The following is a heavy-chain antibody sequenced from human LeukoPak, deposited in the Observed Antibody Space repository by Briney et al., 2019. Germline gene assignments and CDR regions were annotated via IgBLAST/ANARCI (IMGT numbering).Heavy chain of an antibody. D-gene: IGHD2-2*01. Sequence: SETLSLTCTVSGGSISSYYWSWIRQPPGKGLEWIGYIYYSGSTNYNPSLKSRVTISVDRSKNQFSLKLSSVTAADTAVYYCASFGVPAALDYYYMDVWGKGTTVTVSS. CDR1: GGSISSYY. CDR2: IYYSGST. V-gene: IGHV4-59*01. CDR3: ASFGVPAALDYYYMDV. J-gene: IGHJ6*03.